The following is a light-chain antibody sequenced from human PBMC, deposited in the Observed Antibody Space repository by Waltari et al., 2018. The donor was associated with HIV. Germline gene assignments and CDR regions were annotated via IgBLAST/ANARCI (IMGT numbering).Light chain of an antibody. CDR3: QSVDSNNIVI. V-gene: IGLV3-25*03. CDR2: KDT. CDR1: GLPNHY. Sequence: SYELTQPPSVSVTPGPTHWLTCSGAGLPNHYSYWYQQKPGQAPVFLIYKDTERASGIPERLSGSSSGTKATLTIRGVQAEDEADYYCQSVDSNNIVIFGGGTKLTVL. J-gene: IGLJ2*01.